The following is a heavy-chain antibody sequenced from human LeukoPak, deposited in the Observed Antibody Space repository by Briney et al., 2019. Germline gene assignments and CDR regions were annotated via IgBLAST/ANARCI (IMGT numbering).Heavy chain of an antibody. Sequence: GGSLRLSCAASGFTFSSYWMHWVRQAPGKGLEWVSSISSSSSYIYYADSVKGRFTISRDNAKNSLYLQMNSLRAEDTAVYYCARSDFYDFWSGNPLDYWGQGTLVTVSS. J-gene: IGHJ4*02. CDR2: ISSSSSYI. D-gene: IGHD3-3*01. V-gene: IGHV3-21*01. CDR1: GFTFSSYW. CDR3: ARSDFYDFWSGNPLDY.